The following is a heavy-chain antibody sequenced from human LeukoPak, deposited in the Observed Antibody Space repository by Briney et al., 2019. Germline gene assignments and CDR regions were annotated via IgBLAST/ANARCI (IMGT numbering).Heavy chain of an antibody. D-gene: IGHD6-13*01. Sequence: GGSLRLSCVVSGFSFSTYAMTWVRQAPGKGLEWVASIGSGSGRTTYYADSVKGRFTISRVNSKDTLYLQMNNLRAEDTAVYYCVKSTGWYSSSWYLMYWGQGILVTVSS. J-gene: IGHJ4*02. CDR3: VKSTGWYSSSWYLMY. CDR2: IGSGSGRTT. V-gene: IGHV3-23*01. CDR1: GFSFSTYA.